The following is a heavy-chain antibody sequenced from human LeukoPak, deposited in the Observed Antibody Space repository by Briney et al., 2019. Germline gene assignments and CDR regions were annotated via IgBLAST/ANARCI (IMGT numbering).Heavy chain of an antibody. CDR1: GFTFSTYS. CDR2: ISSSGSYI. J-gene: IGHJ4*02. Sequence: SGGSLRLSCAASGFTFSTYSMNWVRQAPGKGLEWVSSISSSGSYIYYADSVKGRFTISRDNAKNSLYLQMNSLRAEDTAVYYCARDRGGITSHYWGQGTLVTVSS. D-gene: IGHD3-10*01. CDR3: ARDRGGITSHY. V-gene: IGHV3-21*01.